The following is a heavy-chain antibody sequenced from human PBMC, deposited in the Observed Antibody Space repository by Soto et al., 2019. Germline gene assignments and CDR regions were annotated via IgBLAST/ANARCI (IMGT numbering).Heavy chain of an antibody. CDR2: ISYDGSYK. J-gene: IGHJ6*02. CDR1: GFTFSSYA. D-gene: IGHD5-12*01. V-gene: IGHV3-30-3*01. CDR3: ARDYYRFNSGYGFSMDV. Sequence: QVQLVESGGGVVQPGRSLRLSCAASGFTFSSYAMQWVRQAPGKGLEWVAVISYDGSYKYYADSVKGRFTISRDNSKNTLYLQMNSLRAEDTAGYYCARDYYRFNSGYGFSMDVWGQGTTVTVSS.